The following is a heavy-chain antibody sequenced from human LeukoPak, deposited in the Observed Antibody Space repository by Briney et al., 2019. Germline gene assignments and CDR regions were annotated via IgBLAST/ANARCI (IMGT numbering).Heavy chain of an antibody. CDR3: ARERGDRAGYFDL. J-gene: IGHJ2*01. CDR2: IYYSGST. CDR1: GGSISSYY. V-gene: IGHV4-59*01. D-gene: IGHD4-17*01. Sequence: PSETLSLTCTVSGGSISSYYWSWIRQPPGKGLEWIGCIYYSGSTNYNPSLKSRVTISVDTSKNQFSLKLSSVTAADTAVYYCARERGDRAGYFDLWGRGTLVTVSS.